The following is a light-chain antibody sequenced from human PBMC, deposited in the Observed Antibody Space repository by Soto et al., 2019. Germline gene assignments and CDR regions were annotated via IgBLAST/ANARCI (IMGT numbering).Light chain of an antibody. CDR1: QGISNY. CDR3: QKYTNVPA. Sequence: DLQMTQSPSSLSASVGDRVTITCRASQGISNYLAWYQQIPGKVPKLLISAASTLQSGVPSRFGGSGSGTDFTLTISSLQPEDVATYYCQKYTNVPAFGGGTKVEIK. J-gene: IGKJ4*01. CDR2: AAS. V-gene: IGKV1-27*01.